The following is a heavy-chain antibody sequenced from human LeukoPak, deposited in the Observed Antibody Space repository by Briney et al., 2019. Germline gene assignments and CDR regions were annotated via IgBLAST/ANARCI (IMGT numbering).Heavy chain of an antibody. V-gene: IGHV1-69*04. D-gene: IGHD3-22*01. CDR3: ASGGLNYYDSSGYSY. Sequence: GASVKVSCKASGGTFSSYAISWVRQAPGQGLEWMGRIIPILGIANYAQKFQGRVTITADKSTSTAYMELSSLRSEDTAVYYCASGGLNYYDSSGYSYWGQGTLVTVSS. CDR2: IIPILGIA. CDR1: GGTFSSYA. J-gene: IGHJ4*02.